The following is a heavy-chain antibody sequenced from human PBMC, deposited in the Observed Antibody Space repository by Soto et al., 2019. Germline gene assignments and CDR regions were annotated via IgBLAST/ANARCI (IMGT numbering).Heavy chain of an antibody. J-gene: IGHJ4*02. Sequence: GGSLRLSCAASGFTVSTNFMSWVRQAPGKGLEWVSVLYGDGTTHYADSVKGRFIISRDNSKNTLYLQINSLGAEDTAVYYCARERALHYFEYWGQGTLVTVSS. CDR3: ARERALHYFEY. CDR2: LYGDGTT. V-gene: IGHV3-66*01. CDR1: GFTVSTNF.